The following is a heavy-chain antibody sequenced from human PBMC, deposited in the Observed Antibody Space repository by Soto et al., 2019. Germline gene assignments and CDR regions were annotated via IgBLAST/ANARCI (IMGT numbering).Heavy chain of an antibody. CDR2: IHSGGNT. Sequence: EVQLVETGGGLVQPGGSLRLSCAASGFSVITNYMSWVRQAPGKGLEWVSIIHSGGNTYFADSVKGRFTISRDSSKNTLYLQMNSLRSEDTAMYFCARDFTSWGQGILVTVSS. CDR3: ARDFTS. CDR1: GFSVITNY. V-gene: IGHV3-53*02. J-gene: IGHJ4*02.